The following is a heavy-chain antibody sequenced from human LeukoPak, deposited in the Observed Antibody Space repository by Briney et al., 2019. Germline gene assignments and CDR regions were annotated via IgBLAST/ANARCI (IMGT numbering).Heavy chain of an antibody. D-gene: IGHD2-8*01. CDR1: GGSISSGDYY. Sequence: SETLSLTCTVSGGSISSGDYYWSWIRQPPGKGLEWIAYMYYSGSTYYNPSLKSRVTISVDTSKNQFSLKLSSVTAADTAVYYCARARQPYVYYDYWGQGTLVTVSS. CDR2: MYYSGST. J-gene: IGHJ4*02. V-gene: IGHV4-30-4*01. CDR3: ARARQPYVYYDY.